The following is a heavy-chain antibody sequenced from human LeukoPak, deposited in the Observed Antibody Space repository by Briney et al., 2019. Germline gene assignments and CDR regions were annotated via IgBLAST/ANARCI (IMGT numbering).Heavy chain of an antibody. D-gene: IGHD6-6*01. CDR3: ARDRTSSSPTPLYYYYGMDV. J-gene: IGHJ6*02. CDR2: IWYDGSNK. CDR1: GFTFSSYG. Sequence: GGSLRLSCAASGFTFSSYGMHWVRQAPGKGLEWVAVIWYDGSNKYYADSVKGRFTISRDNSKNTPYLQMNSLRAEDTAVYYCARDRTSSSPTPLYYYYGMDVWGQGTTVTVSS. V-gene: IGHV3-33*01.